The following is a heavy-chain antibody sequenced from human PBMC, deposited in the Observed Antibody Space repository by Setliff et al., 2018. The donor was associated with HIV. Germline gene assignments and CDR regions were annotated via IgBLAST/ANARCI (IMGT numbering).Heavy chain of an antibody. V-gene: IGHV4-4*02. D-gene: IGHD4-17*01. CDR1: GGSISSSNW. CDR2: IYHSGST. J-gene: IGHJ6*02. CDR3: ARDGAGDYIRGMDV. Sequence: SETLSLTCAVSGGSISSSNWWSWVRQPPGKGLEWIGEIYHSGSTNYNPSLKSRVTISVDKSKNQFSLKLSSVTAADTAVYYCARDGAGDYIRGMDVWGQGTTVTVSS.